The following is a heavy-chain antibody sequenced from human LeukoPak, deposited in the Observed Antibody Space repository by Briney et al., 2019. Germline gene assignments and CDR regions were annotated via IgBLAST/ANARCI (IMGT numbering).Heavy chain of an antibody. J-gene: IGHJ4*02. D-gene: IGHD1-7*01. V-gene: IGHV3-23*01. CDR1: GFTFSSYG. CDR3: AKCTNYCLDY. Sequence: PGGSLRLSCAASGFTFSSYGMSWVRQAPGKGLEWVSAISGSGAGTYYADSVKGRFTISRDNSKNTLYLQMNSLRAEDTAVYYCAKCTNYCLDYWGQGTLVTVSS. CDR2: ISGSGAGT.